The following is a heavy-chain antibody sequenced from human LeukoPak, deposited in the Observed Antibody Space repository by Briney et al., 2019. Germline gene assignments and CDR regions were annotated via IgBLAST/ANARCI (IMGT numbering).Heavy chain of an antibody. CDR3: ATVGTTGTRWFDP. CDR2: IFPLDSDT. CDR1: GYSFTNYW. V-gene: IGHV5-51*01. J-gene: IGHJ5*02. Sequence: GESLKISCKGSGYSFTNYWIAWVRQMPGKGLEWMGIIFPLDSDTRYSPSLQGQVTISVDKSISTAYLQWSSLKTSDTAIYYCATVGTTGTRWFDPWGQGTLVTVSS. D-gene: IGHD1-1*01.